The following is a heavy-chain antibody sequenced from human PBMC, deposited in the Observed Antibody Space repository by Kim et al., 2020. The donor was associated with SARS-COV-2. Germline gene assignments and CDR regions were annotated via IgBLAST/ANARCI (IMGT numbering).Heavy chain of an antibody. CDR1: GFSFNNYG. CDR2: ISYEGSKK. D-gene: IGHD5-12*01. V-gene: IGHV3-30*18. Sequence: GGSLRLSCAASGFSFNNYGMHWVRQAPGKGLEWVAFISYEGSKKQYLDSLKGLFTISRDYSKNTLYLQMNSLTAEDTAVYYCAKQGYIFELNTYYDMDLWGQGTAHTV. J-gene: IGHJ6*01. CDR3: AKQGYIFELNTYYDMDL.